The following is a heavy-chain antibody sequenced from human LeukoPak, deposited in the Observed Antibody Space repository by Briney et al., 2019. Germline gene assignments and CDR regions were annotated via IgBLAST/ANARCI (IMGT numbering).Heavy chain of an antibody. CDR3: ARGVTIFGVVTAVDYYMDV. V-gene: IGHV3-53*01. CDR1: GFTFSRHS. D-gene: IGHD3-3*01. J-gene: IGHJ6*03. Sequence: GGSLRLSCAASGFTFSRHSMHWVRQAPGKGLEWVSVIYSGGSTYYADSVKGRFTISRDNSKNTLYLQMNSLRAEDTAVYYCARGVTIFGVVTAVDYYMDVWGKGTTVTVSS. CDR2: IYSGGST.